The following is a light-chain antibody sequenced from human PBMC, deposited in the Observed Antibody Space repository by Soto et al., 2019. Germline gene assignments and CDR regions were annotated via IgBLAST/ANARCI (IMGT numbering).Light chain of an antibody. J-gene: IGKJ1*01. V-gene: IGKV1-39*01. Sequence: DIQRTRSPSSLAASVGDRVTITCRASQSIRSYLNWYQQTRGKAPKLXIYAASSLQSGVPSRFSGSGAATECTRPISSLQPDDVSTDYCQQYSIYPWTFGQGTKVDIK. CDR1: QSIRSY. CDR3: QQYSIYPWT. CDR2: AAS.